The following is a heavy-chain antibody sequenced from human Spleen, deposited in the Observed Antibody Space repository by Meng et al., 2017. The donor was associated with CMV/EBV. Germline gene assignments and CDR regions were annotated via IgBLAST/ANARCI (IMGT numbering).Heavy chain of an antibody. CDR3: GKAPSMPFQVPPVDM. Sequence: SGVIYSSYGMHWVRQAPGKGLEWVAFIRNDGINKYYADSVKGRFTISRENSKKTVHLLMNTLRTEDTAMYYCGKAPSMPFQVPPVDMWGHGAMVTVSS. D-gene: IGHD2-2*01. V-gene: IGHV3-30*02. CDR1: GVIYSSYG. CDR2: IRNDGINK. J-gene: IGHJ3*02.